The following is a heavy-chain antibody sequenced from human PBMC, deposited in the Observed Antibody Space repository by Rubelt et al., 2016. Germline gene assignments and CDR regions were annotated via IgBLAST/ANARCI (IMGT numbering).Heavy chain of an antibody. CDR1: GGSISSYY. Sequence: QVQLQESGPGLVKPSETLSLTCTVSGGSISSYYWGWIRQPPGKGLEWIGSIYYSGSTYYNPSLKSRVTISVETSKNQFSLKLSSVTAADTAVYYCARHRTVAVAGRFDPWGQGTLVTVSS. V-gene: IGHV4-39*01. CDR2: IYYSGST. CDR3: ARHRTVAVAGRFDP. D-gene: IGHD6-19*01. J-gene: IGHJ5*02.